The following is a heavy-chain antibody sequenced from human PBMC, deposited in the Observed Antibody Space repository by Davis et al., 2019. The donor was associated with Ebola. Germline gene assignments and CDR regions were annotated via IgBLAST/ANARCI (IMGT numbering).Heavy chain of an antibody. CDR3: GKDITPGGLDS. CDR2: FMWDGSKI. Sequence: PAGSLTLPCSSSGFTFPNHAMHWVRQVPGQGLEWVSGFMWDGSKIGYADSVKGRFTISRDSAKNCLYLQMDSLRTEDTALYYCGKDITPGGLDSWGQGTLVTVSS. CDR1: GFTFPNHA. V-gene: IGHV3-9*01. D-gene: IGHD2-15*01. J-gene: IGHJ4*02.